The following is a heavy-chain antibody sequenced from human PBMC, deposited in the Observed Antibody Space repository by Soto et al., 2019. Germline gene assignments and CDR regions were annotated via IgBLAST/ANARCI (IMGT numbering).Heavy chain of an antibody. J-gene: IGHJ4*02. CDR3: ASITMVRGVKGGYDY. CDR1: GGSISSSNW. D-gene: IGHD3-10*01. Sequence: QVQLQESGPGLVKPSGTLSLTCAVSGGSISSSNWWSWVRQPPGKGLEWIGEIYHSGSTNYNPSLKSRVTIXXDXSXXQFSLKLSSVTAADTAVYYCASITMVRGVKGGYDYWGQGTLVTVSS. CDR2: IYHSGST. V-gene: IGHV4-4*02.